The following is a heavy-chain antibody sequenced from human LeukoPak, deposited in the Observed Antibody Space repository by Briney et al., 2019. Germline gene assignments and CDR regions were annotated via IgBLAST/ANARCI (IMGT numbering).Heavy chain of an antibody. CDR1: GFTFDDYA. D-gene: IGHD3-22*01. V-gene: IGHV3-9*01. CDR2: ISWNSGSI. J-gene: IGHJ4*02. CDR3: ARGGNYYDSSGSFDY. Sequence: GGSLRLSCAASGFTFDDYAMHWVRQAPGKGLEWVSGISWNSGSIGYADSVKGRFTISRDNAKNSLYLQMNSLRAEDTAVYSCARGGNYYDSSGSFDYWGQGTLVTVSS.